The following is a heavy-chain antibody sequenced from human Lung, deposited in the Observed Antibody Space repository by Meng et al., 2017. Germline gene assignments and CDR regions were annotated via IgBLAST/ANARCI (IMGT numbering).Heavy chain of an antibody. J-gene: IGHJ4*02. CDR3: ARGGVTTDD. V-gene: IGHV3-74*01. D-gene: IGHD4-17*01. CDR2: ITGDGSST. CDR1: GFTFSTHW. Sequence: EVQLVESGGGLVQPGGSLGLSCAASGFTFSTHWMHWVRQAPGKGLEWVSRITGDGSSTIYADSVQGRFTMSRDNAKNTLSLQMNSLRAEDTAVYYSARGGVTTDDWGQGTLVTVSS.